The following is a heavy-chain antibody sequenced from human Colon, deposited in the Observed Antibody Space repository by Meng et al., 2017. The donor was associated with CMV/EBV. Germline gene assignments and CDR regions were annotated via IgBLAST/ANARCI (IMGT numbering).Heavy chain of an antibody. D-gene: IGHD4-11*01. Sequence: ASVKVSCKASGYTVSSYEINWVRQAPGQGLEWMGWINTYSGGTYYAQKFQGRVTMTRDTSITTAYMEPGRLTSDDTAVYFCARAPYSGDHLTNDFWGQGTLVTVSS. V-gene: IGHV1-2*02. CDR3: ARAPYSGDHLTNDF. CDR1: GYTVSSYE. J-gene: IGHJ4*02. CDR2: INTYSGGT.